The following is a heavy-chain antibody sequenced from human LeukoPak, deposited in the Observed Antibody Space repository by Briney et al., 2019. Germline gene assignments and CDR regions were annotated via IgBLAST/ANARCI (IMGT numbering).Heavy chain of an antibody. Sequence: GGSLRLSCAASGFTFSSYGMHWVRQAPGKGLEWVAFIRYDGSNKYYADSVKGRFTISRDNSKNTLYLQMDSLRAEDTAVYYCAKDGGLTGTTLRYWGQGTLVTVSS. CDR1: GFTFSSYG. CDR2: IRYDGSNK. D-gene: IGHD1-7*01. V-gene: IGHV3-30*02. J-gene: IGHJ4*02. CDR3: AKDGGLTGTTLRY.